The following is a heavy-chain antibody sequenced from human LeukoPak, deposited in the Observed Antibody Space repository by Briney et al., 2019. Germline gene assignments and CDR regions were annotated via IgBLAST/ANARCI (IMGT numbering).Heavy chain of an antibody. V-gene: IGHV4-61*02. CDR1: GDSFSGSYY. CDR2: IYTSGST. Sequence: PSETLSLTCTVSGDSFSGSYYWSWIRQPAGKGLEWIGRIYTSGSTNYNPSLKSRVTISVDTSKNQFSLKLSSVTAADTAVYYCARVAFSGSPDYWGQGTLVTVSS. J-gene: IGHJ4*02. D-gene: IGHD3-10*01. CDR3: ARVAFSGSPDY.